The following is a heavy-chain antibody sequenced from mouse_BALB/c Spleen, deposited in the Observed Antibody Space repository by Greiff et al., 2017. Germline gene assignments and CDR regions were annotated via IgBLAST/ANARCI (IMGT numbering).Heavy chain of an antibody. D-gene: IGHD2-1*01. CDR3: ARRIYYGNYDAMDY. J-gene: IGHJ4*01. CDR2: IWSGGST. V-gene: IGHV2-2*02. CDR1: GFSLTSYG. Sequence: VMLVESGPGLVQPSQSLSITCTVSGFSLTSYGVHWVRQSPGKGLEWLGVIWSGGSTDYNAAFISRLSISKDNSKSQVFFKMNSLQANDTAIYYCARRIYYGNYDAMDYWGQGTSVTVSS.